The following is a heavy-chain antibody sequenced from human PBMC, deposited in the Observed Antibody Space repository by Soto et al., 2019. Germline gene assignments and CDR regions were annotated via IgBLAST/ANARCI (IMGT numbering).Heavy chain of an antibody. D-gene: IGHD3-10*01. J-gene: IGHJ6*02. CDR2: ISYDGSNK. CDR3: ARDGSDTWNYYYGLDV. V-gene: IGHV3-30-3*01. Sequence: GGSLRLSCAASGFIFSGCAMHWVRQAPGKGLEWVAVISYDGSNKQYTDPVKGRFTISRDNSKNTLYLQMNSLRVEDTAVYYCARDGSDTWNYYYGLDVWGQGTTVTVSS. CDR1: GFIFSGCA.